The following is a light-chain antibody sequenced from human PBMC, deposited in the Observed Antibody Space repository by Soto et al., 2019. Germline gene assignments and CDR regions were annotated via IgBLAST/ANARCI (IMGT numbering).Light chain of an antibody. CDR2: AAS. V-gene: IGKV1-5*03. CDR1: QSISIW. CDR3: QQYNRYST. J-gene: IGKJ1*01. Sequence: DIQMTQSPSALSASIGDRVTIACRASQSISIWLAWYQQKPGKAPKLLIYAASSLESGVPSRFSGSGSGTEFTLTISSLQPDDFATYYCQQYNRYSTFGQGTKVDIK.